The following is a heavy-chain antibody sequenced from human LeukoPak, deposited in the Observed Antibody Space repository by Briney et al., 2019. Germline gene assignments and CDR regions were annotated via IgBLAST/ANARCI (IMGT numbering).Heavy chain of an antibody. CDR2: ISGSGGST. D-gene: IGHD3-3*01. J-gene: IGHJ6*03. V-gene: IGHV3-23*01. CDR1: GFTFSSYA. Sequence: GGSLRLSCAASGFTFSSYAMSWVRQAPGKGLEWVSAISGSGGSTYYADSVKGRFTISRDNSKNTLYLQMNSLRAEDTAVYYCAKVVTYYDFWSGRPSYYNYMDVWGKGTTVTVSS. CDR3: AKVVTYYDFWSGRPSYYNYMDV.